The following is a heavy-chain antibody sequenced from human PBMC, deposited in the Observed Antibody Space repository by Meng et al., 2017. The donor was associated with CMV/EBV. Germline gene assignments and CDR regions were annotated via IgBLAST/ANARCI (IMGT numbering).Heavy chain of an antibody. CDR2: ISSSGSTR. CDR3: ANVDYNYYYAMDV. D-gene: IGHD3-10*01. Sequence: GGSLRLSCVGSGFTYTNDEMIWVRQAPGKGLECVGYISSSGSTRLYADSVKGRFTVSRDNAKNSVHLQMSSLRVEDTGIYYCANVDYNYYYAMDVWGLGTTVTVSS. J-gene: IGHJ6*02. CDR1: GFTYTNDE. V-gene: IGHV3-48*03.